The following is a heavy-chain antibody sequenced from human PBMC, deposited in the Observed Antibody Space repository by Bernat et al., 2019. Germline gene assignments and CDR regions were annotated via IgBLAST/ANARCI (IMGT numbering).Heavy chain of an antibody. CDR2: IKSKTDGGTT. CDR3: TTDPPRKRWFGEEDAFDV. Sequence: EVQLVESGGGLVKPGGSLRLSCAASGFTFSNAWMSWVRQAPGKGLEWVGRIKSKTDGGTTDYAAPVKGRFTISRDDSKNTLYLQMNSLKTEDTAVYYCTTDPPRKRWFGEEDAFDVWGQGTMVTVSS. CDR1: GFTFSNAW. V-gene: IGHV3-15*01. J-gene: IGHJ3*01. D-gene: IGHD3-10*01.